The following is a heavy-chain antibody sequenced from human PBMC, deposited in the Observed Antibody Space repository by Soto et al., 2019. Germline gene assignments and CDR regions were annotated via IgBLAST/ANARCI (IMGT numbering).Heavy chain of an antibody. V-gene: IGHV3-48*03. CDR3: ARNYGDYDDAVDI. J-gene: IGHJ3*02. Sequence: EVQLVESGGGLVQPGGSLRLSCAASGFTFSSYEMNWVRQAPGKGLEWVSYISSSCSTIYYADSVKGRFTISRDNAKNSLYLQMNSLRAEDTAVYYCARNYGDYDDAVDIWGQGTMVTVSS. CDR1: GFTFSSYE. CDR2: ISSSCSTI. D-gene: IGHD4-17*01.